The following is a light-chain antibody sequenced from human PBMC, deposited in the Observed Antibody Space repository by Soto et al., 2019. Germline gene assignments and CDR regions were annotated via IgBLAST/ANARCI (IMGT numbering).Light chain of an antibody. CDR2: AAS. CDR3: QQSSSAPLT. Sequence: DIQMTQSPSSLSASVGDRVTITCRVSQGIRNYLNWYQQKPGKAPKLLIYAASSLQSGVPSRFSGSGSGTDFTLTISSLQPEDSASYFCQQSSSAPLTFGGGTKVEIK. J-gene: IGKJ4*01. CDR1: QGIRNY. V-gene: IGKV1-39*01.